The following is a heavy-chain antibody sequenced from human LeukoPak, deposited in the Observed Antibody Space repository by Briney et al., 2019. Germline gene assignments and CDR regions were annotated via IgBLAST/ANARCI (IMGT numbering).Heavy chain of an antibody. J-gene: IGHJ6*03. Sequence: GGSLRLSCAASGFTFSNFAMHWVRQAPGKGLEFVSAITTNGGSTYYANSVKGRFTISRDSSKNTLYLQMGSLRAEDMAVYYCARNRQWPDYYYYTDVWGKGTTVTVSS. CDR1: GFTFSNFA. CDR3: ARNRQWPDYYYYTDV. D-gene: IGHD6-19*01. CDR2: ITTNGGST. V-gene: IGHV3-64*01.